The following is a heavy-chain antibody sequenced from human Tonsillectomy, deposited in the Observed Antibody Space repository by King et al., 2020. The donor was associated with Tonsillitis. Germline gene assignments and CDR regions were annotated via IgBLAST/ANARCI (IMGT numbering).Heavy chain of an antibody. Sequence: VQLVESGAEVKKPGASVKVSCKVSGYTLTELSMHWVRQAPGKGLEWMGGFDPEDGETIYAQKFQGRVTMTEDTSTDTAYMELSSLRSEDTAVYYCATHNTSGSFIAAAGTPRSSYYYAMDVWGQGTTVTVSS. CDR2: FDPEDGET. D-gene: IGHD6-13*01. V-gene: IGHV1-24*01. CDR3: ATHNTSGSFIAAAGTPRSSYYYAMDV. J-gene: IGHJ6*02. CDR1: GYTLTELS.